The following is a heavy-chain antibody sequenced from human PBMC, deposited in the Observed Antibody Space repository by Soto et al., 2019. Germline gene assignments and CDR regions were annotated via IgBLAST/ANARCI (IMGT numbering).Heavy chain of an antibody. V-gene: IGHV3-48*02. CDR1: GVTCSSYS. D-gene: IGHD3-9*01. CDR2: ITSSSTI. Sequence: GGSMRLSYTAAGVTCSSYSMNWVRQATGKGLEWVSYITSSSTIYYADSVKGRFTISRDNAKNSLYLQMNSLRDEDTAVYYCARVIFPGYYYYGIDVWGQGTTVTVSS. J-gene: IGHJ6*02. CDR3: ARVIFPGYYYYGIDV.